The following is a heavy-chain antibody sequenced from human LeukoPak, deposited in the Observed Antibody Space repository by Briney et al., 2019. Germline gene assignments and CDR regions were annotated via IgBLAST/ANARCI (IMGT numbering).Heavy chain of an antibody. J-gene: IGHJ5*01. CDR2: IYYRRSA. Sequence: SETLSLTCTVSGDSINSYYWSWVRQPPRKGLEWLWYIYYRRSANYNPSLQSRATISITTSKNQFSLKLTSVTAADTAVYYCARLLHDWFDSWGQRTLVTVSS. V-gene: IGHV4-59*08. CDR3: ARLLHDWFDS. CDR1: GDSINSYY. D-gene: IGHD4-11*01.